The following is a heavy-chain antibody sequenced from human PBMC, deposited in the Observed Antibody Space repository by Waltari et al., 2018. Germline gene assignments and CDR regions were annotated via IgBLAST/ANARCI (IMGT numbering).Heavy chain of an antibody. V-gene: IGHV3-48*01. J-gene: IGHJ6*02. CDR3: ARDDSSRGMDV. CDR2: ISSSSSTI. Sequence: EVQLVESGGGLVQPGGSLRRSCAPSGFTFSSYSINCVRQAPGKGLEWVSYISSSSSTIYYADAVKGRFTISRDNAKNSLYLQMNSLRAEDTAVYYCARDDSSRGMDVWGQGTTVTVSS. D-gene: IGHD6-19*01. CDR1: GFTFSSYS.